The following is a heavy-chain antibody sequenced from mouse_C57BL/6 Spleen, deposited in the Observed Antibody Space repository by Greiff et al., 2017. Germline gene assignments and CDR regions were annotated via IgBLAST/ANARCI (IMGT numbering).Heavy chain of an antibody. D-gene: IGHD1-1*01. Sequence: QVQLKESGPGLVQPSQSLSITCTVSGFSLTSYGVHWVRPPPGKGLEWLGVIWSGGSTDYNAAFISRLSISKDNSKSQVFFKMNSLQADDTAIYYCAKGWGTTVPPYYYAMDYWGQGTSVTVSS. CDR3: AKGWGTTVPPYYYAMDY. J-gene: IGHJ4*01. V-gene: IGHV2-4*01. CDR2: IWSGGST. CDR1: GFSLTSYG.